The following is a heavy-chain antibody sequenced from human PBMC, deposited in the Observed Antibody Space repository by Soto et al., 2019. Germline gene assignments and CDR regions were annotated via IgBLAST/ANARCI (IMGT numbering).Heavy chain of an antibody. D-gene: IGHD5-12*01. J-gene: IGHJ3*02. Sequence: SGPTLVNPTQTRTLTCTFSGFSLSTSGVGVGWIRQPPGKALEWLALIYWDDDKRYSPSLKSRLTITKDTSKNQVVLTMTNMDPVDTATYYCAYSFACSGYHKDAFDISGQGTTVTVSS. CDR2: IYWDDDK. CDR1: GFSLSTSGVG. V-gene: IGHV2-5*02. CDR3: AYSFACSGYHKDAFDI.